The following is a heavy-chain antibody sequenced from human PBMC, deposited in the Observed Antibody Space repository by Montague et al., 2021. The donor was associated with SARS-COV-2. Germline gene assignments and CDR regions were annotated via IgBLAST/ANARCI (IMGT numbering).Heavy chain of an antibody. V-gene: IGHV3-11*01. Sequence: SLRLSCAASGFTFSDYYMSWFRQAPGKGLEWLSYISSGGTTIFYADSVKDRLTISRDNAENSLYLQVNSLRGEDTTVYYCARVSSNWSDAFDVWGQGTMVTVSS. CDR3: ARVSSNWSDAFDV. CDR1: GFTFSDYY. D-gene: IGHD6-13*01. J-gene: IGHJ3*01. CDR2: ISSGGTTI.